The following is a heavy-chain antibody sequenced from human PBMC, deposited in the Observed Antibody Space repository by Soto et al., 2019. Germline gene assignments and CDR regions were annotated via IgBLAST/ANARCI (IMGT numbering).Heavy chain of an antibody. J-gene: IGHJ5*02. V-gene: IGHV1-3*01. Sequence: QVQLVQSGAEVKKPGASVKVSCKASGSTFTNYAIHWVRQAPGQSLAWMAWIYAGNGDTTYSQKFQGRVTISRDKTANTAYMELSSLTCEDTAVYYCAIDYAASGTIFPNWFDPWGQGPGVTVSS. CDR2: IYAGNGDT. CDR3: AIDYAASGTIFPNWFDP. D-gene: IGHD1-7*01. CDR1: GSTFTNYA.